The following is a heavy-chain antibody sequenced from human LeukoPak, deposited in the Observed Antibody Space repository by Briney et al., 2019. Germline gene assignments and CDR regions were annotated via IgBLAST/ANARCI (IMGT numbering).Heavy chain of an antibody. CDR1: GFTFSSYA. CDR3: ARDLDLSAQY. D-gene: IGHD3-3*02. V-gene: IGHV3-23*01. J-gene: IGHJ4*02. Sequence: GGSLRLSCAASGFTFSSYAMSWVRQAPGKGLEWVSAISGSGGSTYYADSVKGRFTISRDNAKNSLYLQMNSLRAEDTAVYYCARDLDLSAQYWGQGTLVTVSS. CDR2: ISGSGGST.